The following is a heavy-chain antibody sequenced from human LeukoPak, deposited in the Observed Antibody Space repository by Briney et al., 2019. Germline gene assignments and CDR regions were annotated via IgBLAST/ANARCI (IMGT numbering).Heavy chain of an antibody. J-gene: IGHJ5*02. CDR1: GFTFRNYN. D-gene: IGHD2-8*01. V-gene: IGHV3-21*01. CDR2: ISESSSFI. CDR3: ARQRGYCSSGVCRGWFDP. Sequence: GGSLRLSCAASGFTFRNYNMNWVRQAPGNGLEWVSSISESSSFIQYADSLKGRFAISRDNAKNSLYLQMNSLRAEDTAVYYCARQRGYCSSGVCRGWFDPWGQGTLVTVSS.